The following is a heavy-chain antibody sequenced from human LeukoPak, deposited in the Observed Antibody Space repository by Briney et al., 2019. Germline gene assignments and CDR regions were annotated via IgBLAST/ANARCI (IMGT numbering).Heavy chain of an antibody. J-gene: IGHJ4*02. D-gene: IGHD2-8*01. CDR1: GYTFTASY. Sequence: ASVKVSCKASGYTFTASYMHWVRQAPGQGLEWMGWLNPNSGDTKDAQKFQGRVTMTRDTSINTAYMELSRLRSDDTAVYYCAGSLGYCTSNVCYLKYWGQGTLVTVSS. CDR2: LNPNSGDT. CDR3: AGSLGYCTSNVCYLKY. V-gene: IGHV1-2*02.